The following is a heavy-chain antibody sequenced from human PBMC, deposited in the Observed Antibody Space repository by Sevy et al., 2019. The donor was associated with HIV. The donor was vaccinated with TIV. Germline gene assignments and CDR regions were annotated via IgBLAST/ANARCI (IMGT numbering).Heavy chain of an antibody. CDR1: GFTFSSYA. CDR2: ISYDGSNK. D-gene: IGHD3-22*01. CDR3: ARDGPGFEYYYDSSGYSGTFDI. J-gene: IGHJ3*02. V-gene: IGHV3-30-3*01. Sequence: GGSLRLSCAASGFTFSSYAMHWVRQAPGKGREWVAVISYDGSNKYYADSVKGRFTISRDNSKNTLYLQMNSLRAEDTAVYYCARDGPGFEYYYDSSGYSGTFDIWGQGTMVTVSS.